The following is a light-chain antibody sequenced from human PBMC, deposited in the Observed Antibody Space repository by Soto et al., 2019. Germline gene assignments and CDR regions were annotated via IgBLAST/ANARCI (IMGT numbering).Light chain of an antibody. CDR2: VAS. V-gene: IGKV3-20*01. Sequence: EIVLTQSPGTLSLSPGERATLSCRASQSVSNNYLAWYQQKPGQAPSLLIFVASRRATGVPDRFSGSGSGTDFTLTISRLEPEDFAVYYFQQSGDSPWTFGLGTKLEI. CDR3: QQSGDSPWT. CDR1: QSVSNNY. J-gene: IGKJ1*01.